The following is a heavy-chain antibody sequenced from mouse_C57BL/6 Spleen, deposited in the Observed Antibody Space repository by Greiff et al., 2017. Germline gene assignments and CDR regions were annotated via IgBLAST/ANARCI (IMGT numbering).Heavy chain of an antibody. V-gene: IGHV2-2*01. J-gene: IGHJ4*01. CDR1: GFSLTSYG. Sequence: VQLQQSGPGLVQPSQSLSITCTVSGFSLTSYGVHWVRQSPGQGLEWLGVIWRGGSTDYNAAFISRLSISKDNSKSHVFFKMNSLQADDTAIYYCASSNSYAMDYWGQGTSVTVSS. CDR2: IWRGGST. D-gene: IGHD2-5*01. CDR3: ASSNSYAMDY.